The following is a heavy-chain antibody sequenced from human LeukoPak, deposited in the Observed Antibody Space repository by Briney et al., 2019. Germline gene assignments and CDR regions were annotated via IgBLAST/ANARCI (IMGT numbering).Heavy chain of an antibody. D-gene: IGHD3-3*01. V-gene: IGHV3-7*01. CDR1: GFTFSSYW. CDR2: IKEDGSEK. Sequence: GGSLRLSCVASGFTFSSYWMSWVRQAPGKGLEWVANIKEDGSEKYYVDSVKGRFTISRDNAKKSLYLQMNSLRAEDTAMYYCASPTIFGVVSDYWGQGTLVTVSS. J-gene: IGHJ4*02. CDR3: ASPTIFGVVSDY.